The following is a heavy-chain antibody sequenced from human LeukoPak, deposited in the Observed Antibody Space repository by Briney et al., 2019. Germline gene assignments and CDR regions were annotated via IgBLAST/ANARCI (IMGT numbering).Heavy chain of an antibody. D-gene: IGHD3-9*01. CDR1: GYTFTSYG. V-gene: IGHV1-18*01. Sequence: GASVKVSCKASGYTFTSYGISWVRQAPGQGLEWMGWISAYNGNTNYAQKLQGRVTMTTDTSTSTAYMELRSLRSDDTAVYYCATGVYYDILTGSKTPIRYGMDVWGQGTTVTVSS. CDR3: ATGVYYDILTGSKTPIRYGMDV. CDR2: ISAYNGNT. J-gene: IGHJ6*02.